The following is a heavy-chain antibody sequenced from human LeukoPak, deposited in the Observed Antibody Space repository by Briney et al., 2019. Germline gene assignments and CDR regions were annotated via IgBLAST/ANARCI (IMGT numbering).Heavy chain of an antibody. Sequence: PSETLPLTCAVYGGSFSGYYWSWIRQPPGKGLEWIGEINHSGSTNYNPSLKSRVTISVDTSKNQFSLKLSSVTAAVTAVYYCAITTPDAFDIWGQGTMVTVSS. D-gene: IGHD2-15*01. CDR3: AITTPDAFDI. J-gene: IGHJ3*02. CDR1: GGSFSGYY. CDR2: INHSGST. V-gene: IGHV4-34*01.